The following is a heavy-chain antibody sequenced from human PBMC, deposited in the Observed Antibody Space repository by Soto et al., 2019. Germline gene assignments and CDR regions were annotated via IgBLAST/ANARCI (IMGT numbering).Heavy chain of an antibody. CDR2: IIPILGIA. CDR3: ARGWTVTTDYYYMDV. V-gene: IGHV1-69*02. D-gene: IGHD4-17*01. Sequence: QVQLVQSGAEVKKPGSSVKVSCTASGGTFSSYTISWVRQAPGQGLEWMGRIIPILGIANYAQKFQGRVTITADKSTSTAYMELSSLRSEDTAVYYCARGWTVTTDYYYMDVWGKGTTVTVSS. J-gene: IGHJ6*03. CDR1: GGTFSSYT.